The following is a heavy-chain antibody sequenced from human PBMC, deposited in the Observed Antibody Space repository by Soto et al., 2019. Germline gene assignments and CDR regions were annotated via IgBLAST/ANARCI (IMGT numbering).Heavy chain of an antibody. CDR1: GFTFSSYA. J-gene: IGHJ4*02. Sequence: QVQLVESGGGVVQPGRSLRLSCAASGFTFSSYAMQRVRQAPGKGLEWVAVISYDGSNKYYADSVKGRFTISRDNSKNTLYLQMNSLRAEDTAVYYCARTRGRFTMIVSPPDYWGQGTLVTVSS. V-gene: IGHV3-30-3*01. D-gene: IGHD3-22*01. CDR3: ARTRGRFTMIVSPPDY. CDR2: ISYDGSNK.